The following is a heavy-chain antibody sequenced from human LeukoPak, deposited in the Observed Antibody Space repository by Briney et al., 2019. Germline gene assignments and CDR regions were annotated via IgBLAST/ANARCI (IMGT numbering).Heavy chain of an antibody. CDR2: IDPSDSYT. Sequence: GASLRNSCKGSGSSFTNYWISWVRQMPGKGLERMGRIDPSDSYTTYSPSFQGHVTISADKSISTAYLHWSSLKASDTAMFYCARHQVGSSYFDYWGQGTLVTVSS. CDR3: ARHQVGSSYFDY. J-gene: IGHJ4*02. V-gene: IGHV5-10-1*01. D-gene: IGHD6-6*01. CDR1: GSSFTNYW.